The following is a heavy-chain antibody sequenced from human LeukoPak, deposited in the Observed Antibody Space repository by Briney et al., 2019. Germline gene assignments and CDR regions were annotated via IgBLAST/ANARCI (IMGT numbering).Heavy chain of an antibody. CDR1: GGSISSTTYY. CDR3: ARGPTVKYFDY. J-gene: IGHJ4*02. D-gene: IGHD4-11*01. CDR2: IYYSGST. V-gene: IGHV4-39*07. Sequence: SETLSLTCTVSGGSISSTTYYWGWIRQPPGKGLEWIGTIYYSGSTYYNPSLKSRVTISVNTSRNQFSLRLSSVTAADTAVYYCARGPTVKYFDYWGQGTLVTVSS.